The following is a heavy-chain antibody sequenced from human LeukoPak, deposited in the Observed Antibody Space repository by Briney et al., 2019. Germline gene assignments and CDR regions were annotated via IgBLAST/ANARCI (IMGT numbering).Heavy chain of an antibody. CDR2: ITDSGTT. J-gene: IGHJ4*02. D-gene: IGHD2-2*01. Sequence: PSETLSLTCAIYGGSFSGYYWSWIRQPPGKGLEWIGEITDSGTTNYNPSLKSRVSLSIDTSRRQLSLKVTSVTAADTAVYYCARGGGPKPTSWYYWGKETLFTVPS. V-gene: IGHV4-34*01. CDR3: ARGGGPKPTSWYY. CDR1: GGSFSGYY.